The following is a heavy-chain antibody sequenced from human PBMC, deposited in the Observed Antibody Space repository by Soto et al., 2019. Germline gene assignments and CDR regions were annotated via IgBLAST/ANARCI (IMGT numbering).Heavy chain of an antibody. Sequence: SVKVSCKASGFTFTSSAVQWVRQARGQRLEWIGWIVVGSGNTNYAQKFQERVTITRDMSTSTAYMELSSLRSEDTAVYYCAAGVDSSGYYYVGAPYYYYGMDVWGQGTTVTVS. CDR1: GFTFTSSA. V-gene: IGHV1-58*01. CDR2: IVVGSGNT. D-gene: IGHD3-22*01. J-gene: IGHJ6*02. CDR3: AAGVDSSGYYYVGAPYYYYGMDV.